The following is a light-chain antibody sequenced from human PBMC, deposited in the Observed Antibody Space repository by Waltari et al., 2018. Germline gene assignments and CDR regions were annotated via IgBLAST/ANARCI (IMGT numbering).Light chain of an antibody. V-gene: IGLV1-40*01. CDR3: QSYDSVLSASRV. J-gene: IGLJ3*02. CDR1: SSNIGAGYD. Sequence: QSVLTQPPSVSGAPGQRVTISCTGSSSNIGAGYDVHWYQQLPGTAPKLLIYPNNIRPSGVPDRFSGSGSGTSASLAITGLQAEDEADDYCQSYDSVLSASRVFGGGTKLTVV. CDR2: PNN.